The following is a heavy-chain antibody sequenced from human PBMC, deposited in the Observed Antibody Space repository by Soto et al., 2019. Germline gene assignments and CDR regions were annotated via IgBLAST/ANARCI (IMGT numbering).Heavy chain of an antibody. CDR2: IVPMFGTA. CDR3: ARIGTYSRALSLYSGMDV. V-gene: IGHV1-69*01. J-gene: IGHJ6*02. CDR1: GGTFADFI. Sequence: QVQLVQSGAEVKEPGSSVKVSCKASGGTFADFIMNWVRQTPGQGLEWMGGIVPMFGTATYAEKFKGRVTTSATGSPSTACLESTSLRSEDTVVYYCARIGTYSRALSLYSGMDVWGEGTTVTVS. D-gene: IGHD6-13*01.